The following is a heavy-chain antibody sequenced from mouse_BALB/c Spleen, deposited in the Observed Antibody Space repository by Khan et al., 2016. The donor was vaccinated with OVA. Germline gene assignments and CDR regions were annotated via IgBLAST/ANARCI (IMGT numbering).Heavy chain of an antibody. V-gene: IGHV5-9*03. Sequence: EVELVESGGGLVKPGGSLKLSCAASGFTFSSFTMSWVRQTPEKRLEWVASISSGGDNTYYPDSVQGRFTISRDNAKNNLYLQMSSLRSEDTAFDSGASANYGPFAYWGQGTLVTVSA. D-gene: IGHD1-1*02. J-gene: IGHJ3*01. CDR1: GFTFSSFT. CDR2: ISSGGDNT. CDR3: ASANYGPFAY.